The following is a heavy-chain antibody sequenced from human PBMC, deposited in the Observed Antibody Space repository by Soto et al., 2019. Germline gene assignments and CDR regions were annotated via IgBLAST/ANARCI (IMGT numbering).Heavy chain of an antibody. CDR1: GGSISSGGYY. D-gene: IGHD3-22*01. CDR3: ASFWLLPTYYDDYGMDV. CDR2: IYYSGST. V-gene: IGHV4-31*03. J-gene: IGHJ6*02. Sequence: SETLSLTCTVSGGSISSGGYYWSWIRQHPGKGLEWIGYIYYSGSTYYNPSLKSRVTISVDTSKNQFSLKLSSVTAADTAVYYCASFWLLPTYYDDYGMDVCGQGTTVTVSS.